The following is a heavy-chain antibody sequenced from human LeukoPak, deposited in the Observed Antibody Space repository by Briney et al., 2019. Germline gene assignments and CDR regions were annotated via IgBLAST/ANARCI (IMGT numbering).Heavy chain of an antibody. D-gene: IGHD3-22*01. J-gene: IGHJ4*02. Sequence: GGSLRLSCSASGFIFSSYAMHWVRQAPGKRLEYVSAMSVITGRTFYADSVEGRFTISRDNAMNTLYLQMNSLRAEDTAVYYCARDIYYGRSGSDYWGQGTLVTVSS. CDR1: GFIFSSYA. CDR2: MSVITGRT. V-gene: IGHV3-64*04. CDR3: ARDIYYGRSGSDY.